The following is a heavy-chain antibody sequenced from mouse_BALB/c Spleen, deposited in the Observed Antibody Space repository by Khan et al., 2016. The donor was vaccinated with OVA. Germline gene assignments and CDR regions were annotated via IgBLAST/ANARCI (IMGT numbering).Heavy chain of an antibody. CDR1: GYTFISYY. CDR3: TRSGWAAFAY. D-gene: IGHD1-1*02. J-gene: IGHJ3*01. Sequence: VQLQQSGAELVKPGASVKLSCKASGYTFISYYMYWVKQRPGLGLEWIGGINPSDGGTNFNEKFKGKATLTVDKSSSTAYMQLSSLTSEDSAVXYCTRSGWAAFAYWGQGTLVTVSA. CDR2: INPSDGGT. V-gene: IGHV1S81*02.